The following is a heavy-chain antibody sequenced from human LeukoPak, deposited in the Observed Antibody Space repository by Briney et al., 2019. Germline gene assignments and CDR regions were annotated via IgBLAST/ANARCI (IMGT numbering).Heavy chain of an antibody. Sequence: SETLSLTCTVSGGSICSYYWSWIRQPPGKGLEWIGYFYYRGSTNYNPSLKSRVSISVDTSKNQVSLKLNSVTTADTAVYYCARGLRDLLPDFWGQGTLVTVSS. D-gene: IGHD2-21*01. V-gene: IGHV4-59*01. CDR3: ARGLRDLLPDF. J-gene: IGHJ4*02. CDR1: GGSICSYY. CDR2: FYYRGST.